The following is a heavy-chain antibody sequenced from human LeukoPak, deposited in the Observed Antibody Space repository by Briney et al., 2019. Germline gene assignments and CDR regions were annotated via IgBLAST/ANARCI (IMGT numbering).Heavy chain of an antibody. D-gene: IGHD3-10*01. J-gene: IGHJ4*02. CDR2: VNPSGINT. Sequence: ASVKVSCKASGYTFTNYYIHWVRQAPGQGLEWMGLVNPSGINTNYAQKFQGRVTMTRGTSTRTVYMELSSLRSEDTAVYYCARDGTAGELFDYWGQGTLVTVSS. V-gene: IGHV1-46*01. CDR3: ARDGTAGELFDY. CDR1: GYTFTNYY.